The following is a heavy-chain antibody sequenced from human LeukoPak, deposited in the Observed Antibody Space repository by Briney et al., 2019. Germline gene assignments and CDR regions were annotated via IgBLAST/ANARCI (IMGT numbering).Heavy chain of an antibody. CDR3: ARQVGASNTFDS. V-gene: IGHV3-53*01. J-gene: IGHJ4*02. CDR2: IYSGGNT. Sequence: GGSLRLSCAASGFTVSNNYMSWVRQAPGKGLEWVSAIYSGGNTYYSDSVKGRFTISRDNSKNTLYLQMNSLRAEDTAVYYCARQVGASNTFDSWGQGTLVTVSS. D-gene: IGHD1-26*01. CDR1: GFTVSNNY.